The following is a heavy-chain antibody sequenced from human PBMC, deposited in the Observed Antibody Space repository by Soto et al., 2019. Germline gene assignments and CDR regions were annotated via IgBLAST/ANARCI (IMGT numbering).Heavy chain of an antibody. CDR3: ARDGYYDSSGYYEVVDY. J-gene: IGHJ4*02. Sequence: ASVKVSCKASGYTFTSYGISWVRQAPGQGLEWMGWISAYNGNTNYAQKLQGRVTMTTDTSTSTAYMGLRSLRSDDTAVYYCARDGYYDSSGYYEVVDYWGQGTLVTVSS. CDR2: ISAYNGNT. CDR1: GYTFTSYG. D-gene: IGHD3-22*01. V-gene: IGHV1-18*01.